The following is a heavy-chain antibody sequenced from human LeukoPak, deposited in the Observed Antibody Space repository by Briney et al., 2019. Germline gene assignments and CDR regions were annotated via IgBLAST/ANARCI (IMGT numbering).Heavy chain of an antibody. CDR2: IWYDGSNK. CDR1: GFTFSTYG. Sequence: GGSLRLSCAASGFTFSTYGMHWVRQAPGKGLEWVAIIWYDGSNKYYADSVKGRFTISRDNSKNTPYLQMNSLRAEDTAVYYCTRDTDYWGQGTLVTVSS. V-gene: IGHV3-33*01. CDR3: TRDTDY. J-gene: IGHJ4*02.